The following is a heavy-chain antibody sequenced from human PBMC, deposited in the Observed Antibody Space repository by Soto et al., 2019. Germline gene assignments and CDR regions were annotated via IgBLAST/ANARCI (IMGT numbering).Heavy chain of an antibody. D-gene: IGHD5-18*01. CDR2: IYYTAIT. CDR1: GGSISSSSYY. Sequence: QLHLQESGPGLVKPSETLSLTCTVSGGSISSSSYYWGWIRQPPGKGLEWIGSIYYTAITHYNPSLQSRAAISTATSKNQFSLNLNSVHATDTAVYYCERTGRQDTAACNYWGQGTLVTVSS. CDR3: ERTGRQDTAACNY. V-gene: IGHV4-39*01. J-gene: IGHJ4*02.